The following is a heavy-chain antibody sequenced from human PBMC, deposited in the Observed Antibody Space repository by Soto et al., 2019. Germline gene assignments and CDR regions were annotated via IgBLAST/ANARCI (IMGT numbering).Heavy chain of an antibody. V-gene: IGHV1-69*13. CDR1: GGTFSGYA. CDR3: ARAQTGYSSSWYDLESYYYYYGMDV. D-gene: IGHD6-13*01. Sequence: SVKVSCKASGGTFSGYAISWVRQAPGQGLEWMGGIIPIFGTANYAQKFQGRVTITADESTSTAYMELSSLRSEDTAVYYCARAQTGYSSSWYDLESYYYYYGMDVWGQGTTVTVSS. J-gene: IGHJ6*02. CDR2: IIPIFGTA.